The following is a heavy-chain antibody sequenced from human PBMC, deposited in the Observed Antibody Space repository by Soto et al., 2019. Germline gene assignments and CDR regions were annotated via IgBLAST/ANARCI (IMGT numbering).Heavy chain of an antibody. Sequence: PSETLSLTCTVSGCSISSYYWSWIRQHPGKGLEWIGYIYYSGSTYYNPSLKIRVTISVATSKNQFSLKLSPVPAADTAVYYLAGVFGFGGVEVWGQGTTVPV. V-gene: IGHV4-59*06. J-gene: IGHJ6*02. CDR1: GCSISSYY. D-gene: IGHD3-10*01. CDR2: IYYSGST. CDR3: AGVFGFGGVEV.